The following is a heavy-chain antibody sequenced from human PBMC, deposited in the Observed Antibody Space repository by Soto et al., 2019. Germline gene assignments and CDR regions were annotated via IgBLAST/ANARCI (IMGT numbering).Heavy chain of an antibody. CDR1: GGTFRSYT. CDR2: NIHILGIA. D-gene: IGHD2-21*02. V-gene: IGHV1-69*02. Sequence: QVQLVQSGAEVKKPGSSVKVSCKASGGTFRSYTISWARQAPAQGLEWKGRNIHILGIANYAQKFQGRVKITEDKSTSTAYMELGSMRSEETAVYYCASLAYCGGDCLNDYWGQGTLVTASS. J-gene: IGHJ4*02. CDR3: ASLAYCGGDCLNDY.